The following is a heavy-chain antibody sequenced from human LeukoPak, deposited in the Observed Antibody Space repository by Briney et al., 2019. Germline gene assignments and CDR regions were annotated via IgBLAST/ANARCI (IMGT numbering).Heavy chain of an antibody. V-gene: IGHV3-30-3*01. J-gene: IGHJ6*02. CDR1: GFTFSSYA. Sequence: PGGSLRLSCAASGFTFSSYAMHWVRQAPGKGLEWVAVISYDGSNKYYADSVKGRFTISRDNSKNTLYLQMNSLRAEDTAVYYCARSVGQYSSSWYVYYGMDVWGQGTTVTVSS. CDR3: ARSVGQYSSSWYVYYGMDV. D-gene: IGHD6-13*01. CDR2: ISYDGSNK.